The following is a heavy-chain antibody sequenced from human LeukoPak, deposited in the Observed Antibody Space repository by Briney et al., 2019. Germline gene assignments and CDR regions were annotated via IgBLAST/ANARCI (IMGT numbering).Heavy chain of an antibody. CDR1: GGSISRYY. J-gene: IGHJ4*02. CDR2: ISYSGST. CDR3: ARHSGSYYDNYDY. V-gene: IGHV4-59*08. Sequence: SETLSLICTGSGGSISRYYWSWIRQPPGKGLEWIGYISYSGSTNYNPSLKSRVTISVDASKNQFSLKLNSVTATDTAVYYCARHSGSYYDNYDYWGQGTLVTVSS. D-gene: IGHD1-26*01.